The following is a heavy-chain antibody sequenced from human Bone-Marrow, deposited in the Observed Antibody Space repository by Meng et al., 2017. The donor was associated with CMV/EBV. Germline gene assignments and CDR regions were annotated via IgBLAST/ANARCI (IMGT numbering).Heavy chain of an antibody. V-gene: IGHV1-2*02. CDR1: DTFTGYN. D-gene: IGHD4-23*01. CDR2: INPKSGGT. CDR3: ARDIRWPFQIGYDLDY. Sequence: DTFTGYNMHWVRQAPGQGVEWMGWINPKSGGTNDAQKFQGRVTMTSDTSISTAYMELSRLSSDDTAVYYCARDIRWPFQIGYDLDYWGQGTLVTVSS. J-gene: IGHJ4*02.